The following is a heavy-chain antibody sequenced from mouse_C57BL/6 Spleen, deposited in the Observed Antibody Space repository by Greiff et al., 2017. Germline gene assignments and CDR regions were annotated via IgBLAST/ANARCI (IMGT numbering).Heavy chain of an antibody. CDR3: ARLVWLRLWYVDV. D-gene: IGHD2-2*01. V-gene: IGHV1-39*01. CDR2: INPNSGTT. J-gene: IGHJ1*03. Sequence: VQLQQSGPELVKPGASVKISCKASGYSFTDYNMNWVKQSNGKSLEWIGVINPNSGTTSYNQKFKGKATLTVDQSSSTAYMQLHRLTSEDSAVYYCARLVWLRLWYVDVWGTGTTVTVSS. CDR1: GYSFTDYN.